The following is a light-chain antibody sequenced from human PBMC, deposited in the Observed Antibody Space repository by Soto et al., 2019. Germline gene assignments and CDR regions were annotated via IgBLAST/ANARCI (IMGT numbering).Light chain of an antibody. CDR1: SSDVGGYKY. J-gene: IGLJ1*01. CDR2: EVS. V-gene: IGLV2-14*01. CDR3: SSYTTNSPYV. Sequence: QSALTQPASVSGSPGQSITISCTWTSSDVGGYKYVSWYQHHPGKAPKLIIYEVSKRPSGVSNRFSGSKSGNTASLTISGLQADDEADYYCSSYTTNSPYVFGTGTKLTVL.